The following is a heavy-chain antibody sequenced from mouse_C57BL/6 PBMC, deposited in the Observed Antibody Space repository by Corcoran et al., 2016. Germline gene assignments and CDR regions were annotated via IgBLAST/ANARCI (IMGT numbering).Heavy chain of an antibody. V-gene: IGHV3-6*01. CDR2: ISYDGSN. D-gene: IGHD1-1*01. Sequence: DVQLRESGPGLVKPSQSLSLTCSVTGYSITSGYYWNWIRQFPGNKLEWMGYISYDGSNNYNPSLKNRISITRDTSKNQFFLKLNSVTTEDTATYYCARTVVAPHWYFDVWGTGTTVTVSS. CDR3: ARTVVAPHWYFDV. CDR1: GYSITSGYY. J-gene: IGHJ1*03.